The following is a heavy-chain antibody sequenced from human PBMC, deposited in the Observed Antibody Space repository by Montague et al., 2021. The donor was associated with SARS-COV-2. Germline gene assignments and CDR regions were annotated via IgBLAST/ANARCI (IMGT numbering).Heavy chain of an antibody. J-gene: IGHJ6*02. CDR2: IKRGDT. V-gene: IGHV4-34*12. CDR3: ARRPAPLLHSDWSQRYFDYYGLDV. CDR1: GFSFNNYH. D-gene: IGHD3/OR15-3a*01. Sequence: LRLSCAASGFSFNNYHWGWIRQSQGKGLEWIGDIKRGDTKYNPSLGSRVTISADTAKKQFSLMLTSVTAADTAVYYCARRPAPLLHSDWSQRYFDYYGLDVWGQGTAVIVS.